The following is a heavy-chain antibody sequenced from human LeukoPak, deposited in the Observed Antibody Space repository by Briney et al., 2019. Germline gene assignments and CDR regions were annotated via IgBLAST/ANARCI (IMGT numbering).Heavy chain of an antibody. CDR3: ATVSEY. CDR2: INHDGTGT. J-gene: IGHJ4*02. Sequence: GSLRLSVAPLGFTLSNFWRPWVRQVPGKGLVWVSGINHDGTGTYYADSVKGRFTISRDNAKNTVYLQMNGLRAEDTTVYYCATVSEYWGQGTLVTVSS. CDR1: GFTLSNFW. V-gene: IGHV3-74*01.